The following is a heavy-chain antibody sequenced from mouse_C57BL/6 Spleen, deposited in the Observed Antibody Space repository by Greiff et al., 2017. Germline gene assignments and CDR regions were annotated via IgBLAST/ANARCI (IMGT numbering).Heavy chain of an antibody. D-gene: IGHD2-2*01. CDR3: ARENYGYDGGYYFDY. J-gene: IGHJ2*01. CDR2: ISSGSSTI. V-gene: IGHV5-17*01. Sequence: EVQLVESGGGLVKPGGSLTLSCAASGFTFSDYGMHWVRQAPEKGLEWVAYISSGSSTIYYADTVKGRFTLSRDNAKNTLFLEMTSLRSEDTAMYYCARENYGYDGGYYFDYWGQGTTLTVSS. CDR1: GFTFSDYG.